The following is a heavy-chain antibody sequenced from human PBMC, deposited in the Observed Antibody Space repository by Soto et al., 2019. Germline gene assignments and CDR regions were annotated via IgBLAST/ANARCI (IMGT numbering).Heavy chain of an antibody. V-gene: IGHV4-31*03. CDR1: GGSISSISSAVYY. CDR3: ARYYYDSSGYAYFDY. CDR2: IYYSGTT. Sequence: SETLSLTCSVSGGSISSISSAVYYWSWIRQHPGKGLEWIGYIYYSGTTYYNPSLKSRVTLSVDTSKNQFSLKLSSVTAADTAVYYCARYYYDSSGYAYFDYWGQGTLVTVSS. D-gene: IGHD3-22*01. J-gene: IGHJ4*02.